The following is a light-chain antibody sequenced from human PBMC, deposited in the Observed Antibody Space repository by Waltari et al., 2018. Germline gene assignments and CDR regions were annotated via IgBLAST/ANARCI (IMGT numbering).Light chain of an antibody. Sequence: HSILTQPHSASASPGQRVTISCTRSSCNITTNSVHCDQQLPGTAPKLLIYSNNQRPSGVPDRFSGSRSGTSASLAISGLRSEDEADYYCSAWDDSLSAFYVFGTGTKVTVL. J-gene: IGLJ1*01. CDR2: SNN. CDR1: SCNITTNS. V-gene: IGLV1-47*02. CDR3: SAWDDSLSAFYV.